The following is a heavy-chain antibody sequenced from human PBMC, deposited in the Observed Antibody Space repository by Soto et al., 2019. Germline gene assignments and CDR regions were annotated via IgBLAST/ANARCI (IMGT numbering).Heavy chain of an antibody. CDR1: GGTFSSYA. V-gene: IGHV1-69*13. Sequence: ASVKVSCKASGGTFSSYAISWVRQAPGQGLEWMGGIIPIFGTANYAQNFQGRVTIAADESTNTAYMELSSLRSEDTAVYYCARDLGSGWYNYWGQGTLVTVSS. CDR2: IIPIFGTA. J-gene: IGHJ4*02. CDR3: ARDLGSGWYNY. D-gene: IGHD6-19*01.